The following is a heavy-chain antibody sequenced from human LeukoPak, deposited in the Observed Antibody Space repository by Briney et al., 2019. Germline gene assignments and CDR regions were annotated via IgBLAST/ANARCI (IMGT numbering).Heavy chain of an antibody. D-gene: IGHD3-22*01. V-gene: IGHV1-46*01. CDR2: INPSGGST. J-gene: IGHJ6*02. Sequence: ASVKVSCKASGYTFTSYYMHWVRQAPGQGLEWMGIINPSGGSTSYAQKFQGRVTMTRDTSTSTVYMELSSLRSEDTAVYYWARVYGIYDSSGYYQRGYDYGMDVWGQGTTVTVSS. CDR1: GYTFTSYY. CDR3: ARVYGIYDSSGYYQRGYDYGMDV.